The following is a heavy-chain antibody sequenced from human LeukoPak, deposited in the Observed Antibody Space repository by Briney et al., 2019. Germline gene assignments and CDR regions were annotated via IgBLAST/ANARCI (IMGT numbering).Heavy chain of an antibody. J-gene: IGHJ3*02. CDR1: GYSFTSYW. V-gene: IGHV5-51*01. D-gene: IGHD6-19*01. Sequence: GESLKISCQGSGYSFTSYWIGWVRQMPGKGLEWMGIIYPGDSDTRYSPSFQGQVTISADKTISTAYLQWNSLKASDTAMYYCASHSEDDGFAIWGQGTMVTVSS. CDR2: IYPGDSDT. CDR3: ASHSEDDGFAI.